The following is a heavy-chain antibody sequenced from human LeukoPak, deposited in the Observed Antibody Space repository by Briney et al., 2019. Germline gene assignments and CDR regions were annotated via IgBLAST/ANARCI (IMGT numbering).Heavy chain of an antibody. CDR3: ARGHQLLTYYYYYDMDV. V-gene: IGHV4-59*01. CDR2: IYYSGST. D-gene: IGHD2-2*01. J-gene: IGHJ6*04. CDR1: GGSISSYY. Sequence: SETLSLTCTVSGGSISSYYWSWIRQPPGKGLEWIGYIYYSGSTNYNPSLKSRVTISVDTSKNQSSLKLSSVTAADTAVYYCARGHQLLTYYYYYDMDVWGKGTTVTVSS.